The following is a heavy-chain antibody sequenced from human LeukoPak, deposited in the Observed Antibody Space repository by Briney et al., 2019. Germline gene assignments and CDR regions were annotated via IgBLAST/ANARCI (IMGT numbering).Heavy chain of an antibody. Sequence: GGSLRLSCAASGFTFSSYSMNWVRQAPGKGLEWVSSISSSSSYIYYADSVKGRFTISRDNATNSLYLQMNSLRAEDTAVYYCARLLGVSSFDPWGQGTLVTVSS. CDR2: ISSSSSYI. D-gene: IGHD3-10*01. CDR1: GFTFSSYS. V-gene: IGHV3-21*01. J-gene: IGHJ5*02. CDR3: ARLLGVSSFDP.